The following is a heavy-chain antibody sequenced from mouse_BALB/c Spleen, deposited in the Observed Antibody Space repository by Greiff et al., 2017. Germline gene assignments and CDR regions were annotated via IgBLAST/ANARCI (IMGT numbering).Heavy chain of an antibody. Sequence: VMLVESGGGLVQPGGSLKLSCAASGFTFSSYGMSWVRQTPDKRLELVATINSNGGSTYYPDSVKGRFTISRDNAKNTLYLQMSSLKSEDTAMYDCARGEYYDYAWFAYWGQGTLVTVSA. J-gene: IGHJ3*01. CDR1: GFTFSSYG. CDR3: ARGEYYDYAWFAY. V-gene: IGHV5-6-3*01. D-gene: IGHD2-4*01. CDR2: INSNGGST.